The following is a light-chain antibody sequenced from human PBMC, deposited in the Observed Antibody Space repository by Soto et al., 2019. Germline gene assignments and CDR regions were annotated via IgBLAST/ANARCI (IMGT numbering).Light chain of an antibody. CDR3: SSYTTSSTHWV. CDR2: EVS. CDR1: SSDIGAYNS. V-gene: IGLV2-14*01. Sequence: QSALTQPASVSGSPGQSITISCTGTSSDIGAYNSVSWYQQHPGKAPKLMIYEVSNRPSGVSNRFSASKSGNTASLTISGLQAEDEADYYCSSYTTSSTHWVFGGGTKLTVL. J-gene: IGLJ3*02.